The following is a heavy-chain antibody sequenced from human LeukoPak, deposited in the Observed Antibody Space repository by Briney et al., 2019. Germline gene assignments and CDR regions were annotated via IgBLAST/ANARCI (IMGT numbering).Heavy chain of an antibody. CDR1: GGSISSYY. V-gene: IGHV4-59*01. CDR2: IYYSGST. J-gene: IGHJ6*03. D-gene: IGHD6-13*01. CDR3: ARSTSVYSSSWYYYYYYMDV. Sequence: PSETLSLTCTVSGGSISSYYWSWIRQPPGKGLEWIGYIYYSGSTNYNPSLKSRVTISVDTSKNQLSLKLSSVTAADTAVYYCARSTSVYSSSWYYYYYYMDVWGKGTTVTVSS.